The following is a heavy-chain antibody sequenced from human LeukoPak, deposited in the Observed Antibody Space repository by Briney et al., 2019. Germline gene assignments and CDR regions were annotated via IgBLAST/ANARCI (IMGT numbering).Heavy chain of an antibody. Sequence: ASVKVSCKASGYTFTGYYMHWVRQAPGQGLEWMGWINPNSGGTNYAQKFQGRVTMTTDTSTSTAYMELRSLRSDDTAVYYCARHGLGGGSYFGPIDYWGQGTLVTVSS. D-gene: IGHD1-26*01. CDR1: GYTFTGYY. J-gene: IGHJ4*02. CDR2: INPNSGGT. V-gene: IGHV1-2*02. CDR3: ARHGLGGGSYFGPIDY.